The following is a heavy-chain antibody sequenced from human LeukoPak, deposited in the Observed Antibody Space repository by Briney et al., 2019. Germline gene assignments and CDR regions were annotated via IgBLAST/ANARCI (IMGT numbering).Heavy chain of an antibody. CDR1: GFTVSSNY. CDR3: ARHGYTSGWVRS. J-gene: IGHJ4*02. V-gene: IGHV3-53*01. D-gene: IGHD6-19*01. Sequence: PGGSLRLPCEASGFTVSSNYMSWVRQAPGKGLEWVSVIYSGGSTYYADSVKGRFTISRDNSKNTLYLQMNSLRAEDTAIYYCARHGYTSGWVRSWGQGTLVTVST. CDR2: IYSGGST.